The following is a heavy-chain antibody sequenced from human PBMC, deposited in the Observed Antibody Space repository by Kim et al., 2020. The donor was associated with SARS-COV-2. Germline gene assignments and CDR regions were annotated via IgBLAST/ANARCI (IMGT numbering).Heavy chain of an antibody. CDR2: IYYSGST. CDR1: GGSISSSSYY. V-gene: IGHV4-39*01. J-gene: IGHJ5*02. D-gene: IGHD2-2*01. CDR3: ASRKHIVVVPAAMEYNWFDP. Sequence: SETLSLTCTVSGGSISSSSYYWGWIRQPPGKGLEWIGSIYYSGSTYYNPSLKSRVTISVDTSKNQFSLKLSSVTAADTAVYYCASRKHIVVVPAAMEYNWFDPWGQGTLVTVSS.